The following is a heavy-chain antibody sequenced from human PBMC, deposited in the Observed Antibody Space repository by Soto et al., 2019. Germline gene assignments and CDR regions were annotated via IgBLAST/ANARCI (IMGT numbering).Heavy chain of an antibody. CDR2: IKEDGSEK. CDR1: GFTVSSDW. CDR3: ARGRSDGMDV. J-gene: IGHJ6*04. V-gene: IGHV3-7*03. D-gene: IGHD3-10*01. Sequence: EVQLVESGGGLVQPGGSLRLSCAASGFTVSSDWMTWVRQAPGKGLEWVANIKEDGSEKYYVDSVKGRFTISRDDAKNSLYMQMNSVRVEDTGVFYCARGRSDGMDVWGKGTTVTVSS.